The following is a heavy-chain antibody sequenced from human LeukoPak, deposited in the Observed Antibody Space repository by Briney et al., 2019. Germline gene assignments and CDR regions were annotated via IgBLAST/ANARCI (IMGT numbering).Heavy chain of an antibody. Sequence: PGGSLRLSCAASGFTFSSYGMHWVRQAPGKGLEWVAVISYDGSNKYYADSVKGRFTISRDNSKNTLYLQMNSLRAEDTAVYYCARDLGNLRDYWGQGTLVTVSS. J-gene: IGHJ4*02. D-gene: IGHD2/OR15-2a*01. CDR1: GFTFSSYG. CDR3: ARDLGNLRDY. V-gene: IGHV3-30*03. CDR2: ISYDGSNK.